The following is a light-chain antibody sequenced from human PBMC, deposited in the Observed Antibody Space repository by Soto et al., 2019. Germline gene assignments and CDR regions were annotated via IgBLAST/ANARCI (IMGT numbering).Light chain of an antibody. Sequence: DIQMTQSPSSLSASVGDRVTITCRASQSISNYLNWFQQKPGKAPHLLIHAASSLQSGDPSRFSGSGSWTEVTLTISNLQSEDFATYYCQQSYNTPFTFCPGTKVDVK. J-gene: IGKJ3*01. V-gene: IGKV1-39*01. CDR1: QSISNY. CDR2: AAS. CDR3: QQSYNTPFT.